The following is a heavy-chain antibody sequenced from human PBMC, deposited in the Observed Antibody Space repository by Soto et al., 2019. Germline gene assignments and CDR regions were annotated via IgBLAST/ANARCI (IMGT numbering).Heavy chain of an antibody. CDR1: GFTVSSSN. CDR3: ARESSSGNSYFDY. D-gene: IGHD1-26*01. V-gene: IGHV3-66*01. CDR2: IYSGGST. J-gene: IGHJ4*02. Sequence: TGGSLRLSCAASGFTVSSSNMRWVRQAPGKGLEWVSLIYSGGSTYYADSVKGRFTISRDNSKNTLFLQMNSVRADDTAMYYCARESSSGNSYFDYWGRGTLVTVLL.